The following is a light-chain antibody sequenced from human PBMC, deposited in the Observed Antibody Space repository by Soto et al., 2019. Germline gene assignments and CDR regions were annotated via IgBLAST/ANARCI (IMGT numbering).Light chain of an antibody. CDR1: GSNIGQKD. CDR3: EPWDLSLSAVV. V-gene: IGLV1-51*01. CDR2: ENS. J-gene: IGLJ3*02. Sequence: QSVLTQPPSVSAAPGQKGTISCLGSGSNIGQKDVSWYQQVPGTAPKLLIYENSKRPTDIPVRFSGSKSGTSATLDITGIQTGDEADYYCEPWDLSLSAVVFGGGTQLTVL.